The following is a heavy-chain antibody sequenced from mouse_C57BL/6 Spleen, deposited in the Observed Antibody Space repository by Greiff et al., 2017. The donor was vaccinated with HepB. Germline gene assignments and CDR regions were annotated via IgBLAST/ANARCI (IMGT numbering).Heavy chain of an antibody. CDR1: GYTFTSYW. CDR2: IDPSDSET. D-gene: IGHD3-2*02. CDR3: ARSWGDSSCYYYFDY. Sequence: QVQLQQPGAELVRPGSSVKLSCKASGYTFTSYWMHWVKQRPIQGLEWIGNIDPSDSETHYNQKFKDKATLTVDKSSSTAYMQLSSLTSEDSAVYYCARSWGDSSCYYYFDYWGQGTTLTVSS. J-gene: IGHJ2*01. V-gene: IGHV1-52*01.